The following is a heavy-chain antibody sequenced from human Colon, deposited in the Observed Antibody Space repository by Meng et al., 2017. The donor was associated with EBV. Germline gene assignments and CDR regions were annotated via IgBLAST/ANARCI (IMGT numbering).Heavy chain of an antibody. Sequence: GQPPEAGHGLVGLSGNLALTCAFSGGSISTSDWWRWVRQPPGKGMEWIGEIYRGGGTNYNPSFKSRVTRSVDTSNNHFSLKLSYVTAADTAVYYCARVRVIPAAVGFDYWGQGTLVTVSS. CDR2: IYRGGGT. V-gene: IGHV4-4*02. J-gene: IGHJ4*02. CDR1: GGSISTSDW. D-gene: IGHD2-2*01. CDR3: ARVRVIPAAVGFDY.